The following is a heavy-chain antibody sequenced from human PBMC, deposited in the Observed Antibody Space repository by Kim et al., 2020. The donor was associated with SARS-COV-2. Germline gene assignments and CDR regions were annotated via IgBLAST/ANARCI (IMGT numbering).Heavy chain of an antibody. CDR2: ISSSSSYI. CDR1: GFTFSSYS. Sequence: GGSLRLSCAASGFTFSSYSMNWVRQAPGKGLEWVSSISSSSSYIYYADSVKGRFTISRDNAKNSLYLQMNSLRAEDTAVYYCARDVSVVPAARGSFDYWGQGTLVTVSS. CDR3: ARDVSVVPAARGSFDY. V-gene: IGHV3-21*04. D-gene: IGHD2-2*01. J-gene: IGHJ4*02.